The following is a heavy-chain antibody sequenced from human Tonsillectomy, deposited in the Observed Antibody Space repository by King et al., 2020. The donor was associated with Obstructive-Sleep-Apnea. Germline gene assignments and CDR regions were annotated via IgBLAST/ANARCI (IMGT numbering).Heavy chain of an antibody. J-gene: IGHJ6*02. CDR3: ARDSQYCSGGSCYSGGYYGMDV. CDR1: GFTVSSNY. CDR2: IYSGGST. D-gene: IGHD2-15*01. V-gene: IGHV3-66*01. Sequence: VQLVESGGGLVQPGGSLRLSCAASGFTVSSNYMSWVRQAPGKGLEWGSVIYSGGSTYYADSVKGRFTISRDNSKNTLYLQMNSLRAEDTAVYYCARDSQYCSGGSCYSGGYYGMDVWGQGTTVTVSS.